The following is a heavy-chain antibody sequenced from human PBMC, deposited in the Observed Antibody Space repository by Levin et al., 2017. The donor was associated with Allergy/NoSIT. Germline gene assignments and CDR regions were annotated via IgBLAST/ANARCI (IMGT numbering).Heavy chain of an antibody. J-gene: IGHJ3*02. V-gene: IGHV3-66*04. D-gene: IGHD3-22*01. CDR2: IYSGGST. CDR3: ARRPSFYDSRGYYPDAFDI. Sequence: PGGSLRLSCAASGFTVSSKYMSWVRQAPGKGLEWVSIIYSGGSTYYADSVKGRFTISRDNSKNTLYLQMNSLRVEDTAVYYCARRPSFYDSRGYYPDAFDIWGQGTLVTVSS. CDR1: GFTVSSKY.